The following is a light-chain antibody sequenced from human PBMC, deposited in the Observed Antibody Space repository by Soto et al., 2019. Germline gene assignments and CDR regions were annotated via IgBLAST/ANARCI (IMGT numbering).Light chain of an antibody. Sequence: QSDLTQPPSVSAAPGQKVTISCSGSSSNVENNYVSWYQQLPGTAPKLLIYENDRRPSGIPDRFSGSKSGTSATLGITGLKTGDEANDYCGTWDSRLSVVLFGGGTKVTVL. J-gene: IGLJ2*01. CDR2: END. CDR3: GTWDSRLSVVL. V-gene: IGLV1-51*02. CDR1: SSNVENNY.